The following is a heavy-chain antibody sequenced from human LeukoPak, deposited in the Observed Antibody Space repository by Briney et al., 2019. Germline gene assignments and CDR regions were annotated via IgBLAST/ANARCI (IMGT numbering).Heavy chain of an antibody. CDR3: AKDRGLYFRYYYYMDV. CDR2: NSWNSGSI. J-gene: IGHJ6*03. CDR1: GFTFDDYA. V-gene: IGHV3-9*01. Sequence: PGGSLRLSCAASGFTFDDYAMHWVRQAPGKGLEWVSGNSWNSGSIGYADSVKGRFTISRDNAKNSLYLQMNSLRAEDTALYYCAKDRGLYFRYYYYMDVWGKGTTVTVSS. D-gene: IGHD3-9*01.